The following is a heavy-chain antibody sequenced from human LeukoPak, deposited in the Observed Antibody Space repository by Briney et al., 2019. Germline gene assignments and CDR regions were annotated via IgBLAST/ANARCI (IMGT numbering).Heavy chain of an antibody. D-gene: IGHD3-9*01. Sequence: PSETLSLTCAVYGGSFSGYYWSWIRQPPGKGLEWIGEINHSGSTNYNPSLKSRVTISVDTSKNQCSLKLSSVTAADTAVYYCARKSILTILTGYYNSENWFDPWGQGTLVTVSS. CDR3: ARKSILTILTGYYNSENWFDP. J-gene: IGHJ5*02. CDR2: INHSGST. CDR1: GGSFSGYY. V-gene: IGHV4-34*01.